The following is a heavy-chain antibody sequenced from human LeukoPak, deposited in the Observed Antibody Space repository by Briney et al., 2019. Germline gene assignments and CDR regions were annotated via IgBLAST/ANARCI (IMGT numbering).Heavy chain of an antibody. CDR1: GGTFSSYA. V-gene: IGHV3-30*01. CDR2: ISYDGSNK. D-gene: IGHD6-13*01. Sequence: SCKASGGTFSSYAMHWVRQAPGKGLEWVAVISYDGSNKYYADSVKGRFTISRDNSKNTLYLQMNSLRAEGTAVYYCAKDRRALYSIAAAGTFDYWGQGTLVTVSS. J-gene: IGHJ4*02. CDR3: AKDRRALYSIAAAGTFDY.